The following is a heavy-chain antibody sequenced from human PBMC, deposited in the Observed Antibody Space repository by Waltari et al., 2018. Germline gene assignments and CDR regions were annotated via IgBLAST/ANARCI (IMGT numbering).Heavy chain of an antibody. D-gene: IGHD5-12*01. V-gene: IGHV1-24*01. Sequence: QVQLVQSGAEVKKPGASVKVSCKVSGYTLTELSMHWVRQAPGKGLEWMGGFDPEDGETIDAQKCQGRVTMTEDTATDTADMELSRLRSDDTAVYYCARAMDSGYAHFDDWGQGTLVTVSS. J-gene: IGHJ4*02. CDR2: FDPEDGET. CDR3: ARAMDSGYAHFDD. CDR1: GYTLTELS.